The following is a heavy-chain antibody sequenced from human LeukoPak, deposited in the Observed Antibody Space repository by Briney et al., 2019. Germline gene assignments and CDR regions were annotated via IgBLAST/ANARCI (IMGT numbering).Heavy chain of an antibody. CDR2: IYSGGST. CDR3: ARVDHSSGYYPIPY. Sequence: GGSLRLSCAASGFTVSSNYMSWVRQAPGKGLEWVSVIYSGGSTYYADSVKGRFTISRDNSKDTLYLQMNSLRAEDTAVYYCARVDHSSGYYPIPYWGQGTLVTVSS. J-gene: IGHJ4*02. CDR1: GFTVSSNY. V-gene: IGHV3-53*01. D-gene: IGHD3-22*01.